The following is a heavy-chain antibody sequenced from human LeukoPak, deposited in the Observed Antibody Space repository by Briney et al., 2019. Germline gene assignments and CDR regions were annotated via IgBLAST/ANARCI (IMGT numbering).Heavy chain of an antibody. CDR1: GFTVSSSNY. CDR2: IYTGGTA. D-gene: IGHD3-16*01. J-gene: IGHJ4*02. Sequence: GGSLRLSCAASGFTVSSSNYMNWVRQAPGKGLEWVSGIYTGGTAYYTDSVKGRFTISRDNPNNTLYLQMHSLRAEDTAVYYCAREISRFGIWGQGTLVTVSS. CDR3: AREISRFGI. V-gene: IGHV3-66*01.